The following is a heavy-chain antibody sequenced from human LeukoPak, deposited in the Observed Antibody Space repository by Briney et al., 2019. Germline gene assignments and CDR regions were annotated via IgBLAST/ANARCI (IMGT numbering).Heavy chain of an antibody. CDR3: ARDPYEYSSGWYRFDY. V-gene: IGHV3-48*03. J-gene: IGHJ4*02. CDR2: ISSSAGTI. Sequence: PGGSLRLSCAASGFTFSGFAMTWVRQAPGKGLEWVSYISSSAGTIYYADSVKGRFTISRDNAKSSMFLQMNSLRADDTAVYYCARDPYEYSSGWYRFDYWGQGTLVTVSS. D-gene: IGHD6-19*01. CDR1: GFTFSGFA.